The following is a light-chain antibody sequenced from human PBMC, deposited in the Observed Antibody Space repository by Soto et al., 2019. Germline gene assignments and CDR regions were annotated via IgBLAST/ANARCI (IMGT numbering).Light chain of an antibody. Sequence: DIVLTQSPGTLSLSPGERAILSCRASHSLSGNLAWYQQRPGQPPRLLIYGASNRATGIPDRFSGSGSGTDFTLIINRLEPEDVAIYYCQQYGGSPRITFGQGTRLEIK. CDR3: QQYGGSPRIT. CDR2: GAS. J-gene: IGKJ5*01. CDR1: HSLSGN. V-gene: IGKV3-20*01.